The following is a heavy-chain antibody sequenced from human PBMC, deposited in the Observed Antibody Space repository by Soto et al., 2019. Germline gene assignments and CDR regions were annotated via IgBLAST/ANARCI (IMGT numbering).Heavy chain of an antibody. J-gene: IGHJ3*02. D-gene: IGHD3-22*01. Sequence: GGSLRLSCAASGFTFSSYEMNWVRQAPGKGLEWVSYISSSGSTLYYADYVKGRFTISRDNAKNSLYLQMNSLRAEDTAVYYCARDSGTYYYDSSGYYPDAFDIWGQGTMVTVS. CDR2: ISSSGSTL. CDR1: GFTFSSYE. V-gene: IGHV3-48*03. CDR3: ARDSGTYYYDSSGYYPDAFDI.